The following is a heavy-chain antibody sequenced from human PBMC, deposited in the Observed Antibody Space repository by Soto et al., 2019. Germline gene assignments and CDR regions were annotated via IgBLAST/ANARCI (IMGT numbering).Heavy chain of an antibody. V-gene: IGHV1-18*01. J-gene: IGHJ5*02. Sequence: ASVKVSCKASGYTFTSYGISWVRQAPGQGLEWMGWISAYNGNTNYAQKLQGRVTMTTDTSTSTAYMELRSLRSDDTAVYYCARDLGNPRIQLWSRENWFDPWGQGTLVTVSS. CDR1: GYTFTSYG. CDR2: ISAYNGNT. D-gene: IGHD5-18*01. CDR3: ARDLGNPRIQLWSRENWFDP.